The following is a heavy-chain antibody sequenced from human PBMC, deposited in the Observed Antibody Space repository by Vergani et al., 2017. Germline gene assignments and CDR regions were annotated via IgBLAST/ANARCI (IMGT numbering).Heavy chain of an antibody. Sequence: VQLVQSGAEVKKPGASVKVSCKVSGYTLTELSMPWVRQAPGKGLEWMGGFDPEDGETISAQKFQGRVTMTEDTSTDTAYMELSSLRSEETAVYYCAGKSRQWLVCHYYYYVDDWGKGTTVTVSS. D-gene: IGHD6-19*01. V-gene: IGHV1-24*01. CDR3: AGKSRQWLVCHYYYYVDD. CDR1: GYTLTELS. J-gene: IGHJ6*03. CDR2: FDPEDGET.